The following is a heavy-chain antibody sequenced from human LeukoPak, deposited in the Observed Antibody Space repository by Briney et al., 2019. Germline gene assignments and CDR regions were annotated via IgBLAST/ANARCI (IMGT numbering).Heavy chain of an antibody. J-gene: IGHJ6*02. CDR2: IYYSGST. CDR3: ASLSGYSSGWYSGDYGMDV. Sequence: SETLSLTCTVSGGSISSGGYYWGWIRQPPGKGLEWIGSIYYSGSTYYNPSLKSRVTISVDTSKNQSSLKLSSVTAADTAVYYCASLSGYSSGWYSGDYGMDVWGQGTTVTVSS. D-gene: IGHD6-19*01. CDR1: GGSISSGGYY. V-gene: IGHV4-39*01.